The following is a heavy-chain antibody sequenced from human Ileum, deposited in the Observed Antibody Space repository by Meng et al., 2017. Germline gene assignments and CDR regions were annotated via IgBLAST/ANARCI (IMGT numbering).Heavy chain of an antibody. V-gene: IGHV3-30*19. D-gene: IGHD4-17*01. J-gene: IGHJ4*02. Sequence: QLWVWRSGGVMVQLGRSMTIYFAASGFNFSNYGMHWVRQAPGKGLEWVAFISYDGDNIYYADSVKGRLTISRDNSENTLFLQMNSLRTEDTAVYYCARDSYGCDYWGQGTLVTVSS. CDR2: ISYDGDNI. CDR1: GFNFSNYG. CDR3: ARDSYGCDY.